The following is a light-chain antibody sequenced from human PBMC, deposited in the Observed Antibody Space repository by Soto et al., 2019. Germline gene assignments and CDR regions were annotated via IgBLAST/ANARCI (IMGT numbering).Light chain of an antibody. CDR3: QSYDASNFWV. J-gene: IGLJ2*01. V-gene: IGLV6-57*01. CDR1: SGGIADNY. Sequence: NFMLTQPHSVSESPGKTVTISCTRSSGGIADNYVQWYQQRPGSSPTTVIYEDNQRPSRVPDRFSGSIDSSSNSASLTISGLKTEDEADYYCQSYDASNFWVFGGGTKLTVL. CDR2: EDN.